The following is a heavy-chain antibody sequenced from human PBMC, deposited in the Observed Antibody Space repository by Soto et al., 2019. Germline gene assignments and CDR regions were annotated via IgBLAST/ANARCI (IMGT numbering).Heavy chain of an antibody. J-gene: IGHJ5*02. CDR2: TRNKANSYTT. D-gene: IGHD6-6*01. CDR3: ARVMSSSSSPWFDP. V-gene: IGHV3-72*01. Sequence: GGSLRLSCAASGFTFSDHYMDWVRQAPGKGLEWVGRTRNKANSYTTEYAASVKGRFTISRDDSKNSLYLQMNSLKTEDTAVYYCARVMSSSSSPWFDPWGQGTLVTVSS. CDR1: GFTFSDHY.